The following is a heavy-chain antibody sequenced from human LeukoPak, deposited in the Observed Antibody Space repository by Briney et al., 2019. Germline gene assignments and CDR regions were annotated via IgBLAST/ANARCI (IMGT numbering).Heavy chain of an antibody. CDR1: GGSISSGSYY. Sequence: SETLSLTCTVSGGSISSGSYYWSWIRQPAGKGLEWIGRIYYSGSTNYNPSLKSRVTISVDTSKNQFSLKLSSVTAADTAVYYCARVGYSSSGNYYNDRGAFDYWGQGTLVTVSS. J-gene: IGHJ4*02. CDR3: ARVGYSSSGNYYNDRGAFDY. V-gene: IGHV4-61*10. CDR2: IYYSGST. D-gene: IGHD3-10*01.